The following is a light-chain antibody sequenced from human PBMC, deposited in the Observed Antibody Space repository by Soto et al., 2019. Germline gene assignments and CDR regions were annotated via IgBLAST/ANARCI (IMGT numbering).Light chain of an antibody. V-gene: IGKV1-39*01. CDR2: AAS. Sequence: DIQITGSPSSLSASVVDRVTITCRASQSISRFLNWYQQKPGKAPKLLIYAASSLQSGVPSRFSGSGSGTDFTLTISSLQPEDFATYYCQQSYSPPPVTFGQGTRLEIK. CDR1: QSISRF. CDR3: QQSYSPPPVT. J-gene: IGKJ5*01.